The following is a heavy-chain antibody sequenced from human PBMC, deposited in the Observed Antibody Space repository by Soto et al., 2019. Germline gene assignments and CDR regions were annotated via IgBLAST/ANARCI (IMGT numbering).Heavy chain of an antibody. J-gene: IGHJ6*02. CDR1: GITFRTNW. CDR3: TRDSYDGIYYYGMDV. V-gene: IGHV3-74*01. D-gene: IGHD3-16*01. Sequence: EVKLVESGGGLVQPGGALRLSCAASGITFRTNWMHWVRQDSGKGLVWVARINTDGSSTSYAGSVKGRFTIYRDNAKNALFLQMSRLKAEGTAVYYVTRDSYDGIYYYGMDVWGQGSTVTVCS. CDR2: INTDGSST.